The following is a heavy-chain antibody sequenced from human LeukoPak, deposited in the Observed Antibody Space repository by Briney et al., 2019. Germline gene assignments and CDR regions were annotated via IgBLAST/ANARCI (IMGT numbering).Heavy chain of an antibody. D-gene: IGHD4-17*01. J-gene: IGHJ4*02. V-gene: IGHV3-23*01. CDR1: GFTFSAYG. CDR3: AKDNYGGIFAS. CDR2: ISDTVRDT. Sequence: GGSLRLSCAASGFTFSAYGMSCVRQAPGKGLEWVSHISDTVRDTWYANSVKGRFIISRDNSRDTVYLQMSSLRPEDTALYFCAKDNYGGIFASWGQGTLVSVSS.